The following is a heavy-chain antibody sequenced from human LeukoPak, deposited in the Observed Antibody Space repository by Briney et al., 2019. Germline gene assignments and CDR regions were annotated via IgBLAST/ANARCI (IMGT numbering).Heavy chain of an antibody. D-gene: IGHD5-18*01. CDR2: IYYSGST. J-gene: IGHJ3*02. Sequence: KTSETLSLTCTVSGGSISSNSYYWGWIRQPPGKGLEWIGSIYYSGSTYYNPSLNSRVTISVDTSKNQFSLRLSSVTAADTAVYYCARSDGYGLVGIWGQGTMVTVSS. CDR1: GGSISSNSYY. CDR3: ARSDGYGLVGI. V-gene: IGHV4-39*07.